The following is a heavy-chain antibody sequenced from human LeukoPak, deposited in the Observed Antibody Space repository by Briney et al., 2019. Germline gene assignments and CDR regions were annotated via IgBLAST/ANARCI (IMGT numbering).Heavy chain of an antibody. CDR2: IYYSGST. Sequence: SETLSLTCTVSGGSISSSSYYWGWVRQPPGKGLEWIGSIYYSGSTYYNPSLKSRVTISVDTSKNQFSLKLSSVTAADTAVYYCARDKMVRGTKEAIDYWGQGTLVTVSS. V-gene: IGHV4-39*07. J-gene: IGHJ4*02. CDR1: GGSISSSSYY. CDR3: ARDKMVRGTKEAIDY. D-gene: IGHD3-10*01.